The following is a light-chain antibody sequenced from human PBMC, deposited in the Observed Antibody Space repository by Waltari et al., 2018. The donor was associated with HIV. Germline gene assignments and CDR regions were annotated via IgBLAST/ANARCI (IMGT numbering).Light chain of an antibody. CDR3: QVWDSVTDHCV. CDR2: DVS. J-gene: IGLJ2*01. Sequence: SYVLTQSPSVSVAPGQTARITCGGHNIGSQSVHWYQQKPGQAPVLVVFDVSDRPSGIPERFSGFNAENTATLTISRVEVGDEADYSCQVWDSVTDHCVFGAGTKLTVL. V-gene: IGLV3-21*02. CDR1: NIGSQS.